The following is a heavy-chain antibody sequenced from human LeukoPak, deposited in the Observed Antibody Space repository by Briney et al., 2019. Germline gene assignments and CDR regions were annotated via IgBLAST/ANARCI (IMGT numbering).Heavy chain of an antibody. J-gene: IGHJ4*02. V-gene: IGHV4-59*01. D-gene: IGHD5-24*01. CDR1: GGSISTYY. CDR3: ARVARDGYLAYYFDY. CDR2: IHSTGST. Sequence: SETLSLICAVSGGSISTYYWSWIRQPPGKGPEWIAYIHSTGSTNYNPSLKSRVTISADTSKNQFSLTLRLVTAADTAVYYCARVARDGYLAYYFDYWGQGILVTVSS.